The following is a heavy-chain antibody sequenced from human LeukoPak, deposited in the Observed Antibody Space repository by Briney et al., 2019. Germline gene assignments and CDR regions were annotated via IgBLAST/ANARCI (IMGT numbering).Heavy chain of an antibody. J-gene: IGHJ4*02. CDR3: ARASWVSSADAVR. Sequence: GGSLRLSCAASGLSFTSFAMSWVRQVQAGGRGWVSSLRGDGETFYADSVRGRFTLSRDDSRNTVYLQLNNLRVEDTAIYYCARASWVSSADAVRWGQGTQVTVSS. CDR1: GLSFTSFA. V-gene: IGHV3-23*01. D-gene: IGHD3-16*01. CDR2: LRGDGET.